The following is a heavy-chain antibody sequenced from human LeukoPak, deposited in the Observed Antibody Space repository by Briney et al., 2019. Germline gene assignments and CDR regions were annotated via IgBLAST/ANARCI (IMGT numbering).Heavy chain of an antibody. D-gene: IGHD3-10*01. V-gene: IGHV4-30-4*08. CDR1: GGSISSGDYY. CDR2: INHSGST. CDR3: ARARGHYYGSGPIDY. Sequence: SQTLSLTCTVSGGSISSGDYYWSWIRQPPGKGLEWIGEINHSGSTNYNPSLKSRVTISVDTSKNQFSLKLSSVTAADTAVYYCARARGHYYGSGPIDYWGQGTLVTVSS. J-gene: IGHJ4*02.